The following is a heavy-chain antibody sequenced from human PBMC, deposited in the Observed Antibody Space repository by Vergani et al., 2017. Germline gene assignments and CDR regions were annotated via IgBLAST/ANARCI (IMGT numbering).Heavy chain of an antibody. CDR2: ISSSSSYI. V-gene: IGHV3-21*01. D-gene: IGHD6-19*01. Sequence: EVQLVESGGGLVKPGGSLRLSCAASGFTFSSYSMNWVRQAPGKGLEWVSSISSSSSYIYYADSVKGRFTISRDNAKNSLYLQKNSLRAEDTAVYYCARDRHSSGWLGWGQGTLVTVSS. J-gene: IGHJ4*02. CDR1: GFTFSSYS. CDR3: ARDRHSSGWLG.